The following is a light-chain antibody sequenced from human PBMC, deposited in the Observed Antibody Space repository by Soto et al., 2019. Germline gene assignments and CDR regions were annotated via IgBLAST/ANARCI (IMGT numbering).Light chain of an antibody. J-gene: IGLJ2*01. V-gene: IGLV7-43*01. CDR3: LLFYGDGVV. CDR1: TGAVTSGYY. Sequence: QAVVTQEPSLTVSPGGTVTLTCASSTGAVTSGYYPNWFQQRPGQPPRALIYSTTYKHPWTPARFSGSLVGGKAALTLSGAQPEDEAEYYSLLFYGDGVVFGGGTKLTVL. CDR2: STT.